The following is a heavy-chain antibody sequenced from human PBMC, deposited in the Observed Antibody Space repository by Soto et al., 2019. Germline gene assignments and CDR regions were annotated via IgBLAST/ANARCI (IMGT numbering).Heavy chain of an antibody. CDR2: MNPNSGNT. V-gene: IGHV1-8*01. CDR1: GYTFTSYD. Sequence: ASVKVSCKASGYTFTSYDINWVRQATGQGLEWMGWMNPNSGNTGYAQKFQGRATMTRNTSISTAYMELSSLRSEDAAVYYCASGQYSSSWYGVYYYYMDVWGKGTTVTVSS. CDR3: ASGQYSSSWYGVYYYYMDV. D-gene: IGHD6-13*01. J-gene: IGHJ6*03.